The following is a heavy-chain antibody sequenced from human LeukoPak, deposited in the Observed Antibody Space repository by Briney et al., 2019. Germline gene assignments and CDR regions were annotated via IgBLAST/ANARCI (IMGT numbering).Heavy chain of an antibody. J-gene: IGHJ3*02. D-gene: IGHD5-18*01. Sequence: PSETLSLTCAVYGGSFSGYYWSWIRQPPGKGLEWIGEINHSGSTNYNPSLKSRVTTSVDTSKNQFSLKLSSVTAADTAVYYCARPYRYSYGPSNAFDIWGQGTMVTVSS. CDR3: ARPYRYSYGPSNAFDI. CDR2: INHSGST. V-gene: IGHV4-34*01. CDR1: GGSFSGYY.